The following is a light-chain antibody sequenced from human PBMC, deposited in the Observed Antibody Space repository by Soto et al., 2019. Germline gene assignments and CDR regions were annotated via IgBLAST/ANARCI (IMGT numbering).Light chain of an antibody. V-gene: IGKV3-15*01. CDR3: QQYNSWPPYT. J-gene: IGKJ2*01. CDR2: GAS. CDR1: QSVSNK. Sequence: EIVMTQSPGTLSVSPGERATLSCRASQSVSNKLAWYQQIPGQAPRLLIYGASTRASGIPARFSGSGSGTEFTLTISSLQSEDFAVYSCQQYNSWPPYTFGQGTKLEIK.